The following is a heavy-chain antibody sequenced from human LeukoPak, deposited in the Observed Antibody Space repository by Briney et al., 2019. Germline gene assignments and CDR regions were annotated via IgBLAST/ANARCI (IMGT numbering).Heavy chain of an antibody. J-gene: IGHJ4*02. D-gene: IGHD6-13*01. CDR3: ARRTIAAAGSDFDY. CDR1: GYTFTSYD. V-gene: IGHV1-8*01. CDR2: MNPNSGNT. Sequence: GASVNVSCEASGYTFTSYDINWVRQATGQGLEWMGWMNPNSGNTGYAQKFQGRVTMTRNTSISTAYMELSSLRSEDTAVYYCARRTIAAAGSDFDYWGQGTLVTVSS.